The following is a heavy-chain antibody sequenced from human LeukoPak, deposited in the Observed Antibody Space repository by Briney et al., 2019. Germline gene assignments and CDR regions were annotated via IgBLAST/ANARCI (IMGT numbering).Heavy chain of an antibody. CDR3: ARDQSSSWSSSGWYYFDY. Sequence: SVTVSCKASGCTFSSYALSWVGPAPCQGVEWMGGMIHFIGPANYAQKFQGRVTTTADESTSTAYMELSSLRSEDTAVYYCARDQSSSWSSSGWYYFDYWGQGTLVTVSS. CDR2: MIHFIGPA. CDR1: GCTFSSYA. V-gene: IGHV1-69*13. D-gene: IGHD6-13*01. J-gene: IGHJ4*02.